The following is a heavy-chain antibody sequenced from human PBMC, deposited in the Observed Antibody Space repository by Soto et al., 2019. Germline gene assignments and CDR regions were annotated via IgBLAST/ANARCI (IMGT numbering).Heavy chain of an antibody. CDR3: ARRRRGDRGIIDY. V-gene: IGHV4-59*08. CDR2: IYNSGST. D-gene: IGHD2-15*01. Sequence: QVQLQESGPGLVKPSETLSLTCTVSGGPISSSYWSWIRQPPGKGLEWIGYIYNSGSTNYNPSLMSRVAISVDTSKNQFSLMLSSVTAADTAVYYCARRRRGDRGIIDYWGQGTLVTVSS. CDR1: GGPISSSY. J-gene: IGHJ4*02.